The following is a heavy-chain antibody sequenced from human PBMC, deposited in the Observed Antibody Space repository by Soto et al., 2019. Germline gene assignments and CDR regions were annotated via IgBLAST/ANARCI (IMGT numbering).Heavy chain of an antibody. CDR1: GGSISSGGYY. V-gene: IGHV4-31*03. CDR2: IYYSGST. J-gene: IGHJ6*02. CDR3: ARVYDSSGYGDYYGMYV. D-gene: IGHD3-22*01. Sequence: QVQLQESGPGLVKPSQTLSLTCTVSGGSISSGGYYWSWIRQHPGKGLEWIRYIYYSGSTYYNPSVTSRVTISVDTSKNQFSLKLSSVTAADTAVYYCARVYDSSGYGDYYGMYVWGQGTTVTVSS.